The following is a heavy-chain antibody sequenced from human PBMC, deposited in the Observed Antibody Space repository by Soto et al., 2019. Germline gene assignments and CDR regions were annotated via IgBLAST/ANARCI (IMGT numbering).Heavy chain of an antibody. CDR1: GFSFSSYA. V-gene: IGHV3-23*01. CDR2: ISGSDGST. D-gene: IGHD6-13*01. J-gene: IGHJ4*02. Sequence: EVQLLESGGGLVQPGGSLRLSCVASGFSFSSYAMSWVRQAPGQGLEWVSVISGSDGSTYYADSVKGRFTISRDNSKSTLYLQMNSLRAEDTAVYYCAKDRERDAWYEDYWGQGNLVTVSS. CDR3: AKDRERDAWYEDY.